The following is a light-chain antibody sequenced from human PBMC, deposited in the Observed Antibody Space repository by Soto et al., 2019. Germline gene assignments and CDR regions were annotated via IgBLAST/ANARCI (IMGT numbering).Light chain of an antibody. Sequence: QSVLTQSPSASASLGASVKLTCTLSSGHSSYAIAWHQQQPEKGPRYLMKLNSDGSHSKGDGIPDRFSGSSSGAERYLTISSLPSEDEADYYCQTWGTGIWVFGGGTQLTVL. CDR3: QTWGTGIWV. CDR1: SGHSSYA. CDR2: LNSDGSH. J-gene: IGLJ3*02. V-gene: IGLV4-69*01.